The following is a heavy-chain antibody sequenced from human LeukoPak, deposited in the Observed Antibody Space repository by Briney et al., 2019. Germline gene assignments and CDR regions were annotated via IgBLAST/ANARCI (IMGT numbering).Heavy chain of an antibody. CDR1: GGSISSSSYY. D-gene: IGHD1-26*01. J-gene: IGHJ3*02. V-gene: IGHV4-61*05. CDR2: IYYSGST. Sequence: SETLSLTCTVSGGSISSSSYYWGWIRQPPGKGLEWIGYIYYSGSTNYNPSLRSRVTISVDTSKNQFSLKLSSVTAADTAAYYCARVKDSGSYYSAFDIWGQGTMVTVSS. CDR3: ARVKDSGSYYSAFDI.